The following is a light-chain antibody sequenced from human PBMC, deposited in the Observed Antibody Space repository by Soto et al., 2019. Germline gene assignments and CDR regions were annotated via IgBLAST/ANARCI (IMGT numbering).Light chain of an antibody. Sequence: DIQMTQSPSSLSASVGDRVTITCRASQSISSYLNWYQQKPGKAPKLMIYAASSLQSGVPSRFSGSGSRTDFTLTISSLQPEDFANYYCQQSYSTPSTFGQGTRLEIK. CDR1: QSISSY. V-gene: IGKV1-39*01. CDR2: AAS. CDR3: QQSYSTPST. J-gene: IGKJ5*01.